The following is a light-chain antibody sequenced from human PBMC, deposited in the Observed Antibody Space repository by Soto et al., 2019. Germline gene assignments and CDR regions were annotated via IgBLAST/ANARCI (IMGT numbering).Light chain of an antibody. Sequence: VFTPSTGPVSLSAGARVTVSCMSIQSVSSNYLSGYHQQDGQVXRALSHVESTRATGVPDRFSGSGSGTDFTLTISRLEPEDFAVYHCQQYGSLSWTFGQGTK. CDR1: QSVSSNY. CDR2: VES. V-gene: IGKV3-20*01. CDR3: QQYGSLSWT. J-gene: IGKJ1*01.